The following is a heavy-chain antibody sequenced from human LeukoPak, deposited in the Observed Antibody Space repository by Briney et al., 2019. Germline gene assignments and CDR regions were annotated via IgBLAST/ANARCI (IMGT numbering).Heavy chain of an antibody. Sequence: ASVKVSCKASGYTFTSYGISWVRQAPGQGLEWMGWISAYNGNTNYAQKLQGRVTMTTDTSTSTAYMELRSLRSDDTAVYYCARTGITMVRGVIRQNWFDPWGQGTLVTVSS. CDR1: GYTFTSYG. J-gene: IGHJ5*02. CDR2: ISAYNGNT. CDR3: ARTGITMVRGVIRQNWFDP. D-gene: IGHD3-10*01. V-gene: IGHV1-18*01.